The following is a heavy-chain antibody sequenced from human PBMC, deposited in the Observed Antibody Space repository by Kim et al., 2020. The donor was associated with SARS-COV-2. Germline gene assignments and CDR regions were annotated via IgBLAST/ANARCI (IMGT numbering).Heavy chain of an antibody. CDR3: AKDLVRVVPAAIRGGIFDY. CDR1: GFTFSSYG. Sequence: GGSLRLSCAASGFTFSSYGMHWVRQAPGKGLEWVAVISYDGSNKYYADSVKGRFTISRDNSKNTLYLQMNSLRAEDTAVYYCAKDLVRVVPAAIRGGIFDYWGQGTLVTVSS. V-gene: IGHV3-30*18. J-gene: IGHJ4*02. CDR2: ISYDGSNK. D-gene: IGHD2-2*02.